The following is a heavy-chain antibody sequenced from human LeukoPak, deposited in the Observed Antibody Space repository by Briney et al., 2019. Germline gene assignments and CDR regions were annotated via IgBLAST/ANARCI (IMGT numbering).Heavy chain of an antibody. D-gene: IGHD2-2*02. CDR1: GFTFSSYA. Sequence: GGSLRLSCAASGFTFSSYAMHWVRQAPGKGLEYVSAISSNGGSTYYANSVKGRFTISRDNSKNTLYLQMGSLRAEDMAVYYCARAPRLCSSTSCYTASSYYYYYMDVWGKGTTVTVSS. V-gene: IGHV3-64*01. CDR2: ISSNGGST. J-gene: IGHJ6*03. CDR3: ARAPRLCSSTSCYTASSYYYYYMDV.